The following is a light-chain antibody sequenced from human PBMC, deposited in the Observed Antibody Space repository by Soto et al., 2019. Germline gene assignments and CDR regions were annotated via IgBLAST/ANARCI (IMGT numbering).Light chain of an antibody. CDR1: QSLLHITGETF. J-gene: IGKJ5*01. Sequence: DVVMTHTPLSLSVTPGHPGSISCSSIQSLLHITGETFLFWYLQKPGQSPQLLIYEVSTRVSGVPDRFSGSGSGTDFTLEISRVETDDVGIYYCMQSTQLPPTFGQGTRLEIK. CDR3: MQSTQLPPT. V-gene: IGKV2D-29*02. CDR2: EVS.